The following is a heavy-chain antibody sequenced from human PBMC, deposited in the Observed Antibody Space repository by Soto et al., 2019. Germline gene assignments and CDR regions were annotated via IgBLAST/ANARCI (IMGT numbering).Heavy chain of an antibody. CDR1: FGAFSSGTWY. CDR3: TRGPPRVQWFDP. Sequence: LXLTCTESFGAFSSGTWYWSWIRQPPGKGLEWIGHIYFTGSTNYNPSLKSRVTMSLDTSRNQFSLKLSSVTAADTAVYYCTRGPPRVQWFDPWGLGTLVTVS. V-gene: IGHV4-61*01. CDR2: IYFTGST. J-gene: IGHJ5*02.